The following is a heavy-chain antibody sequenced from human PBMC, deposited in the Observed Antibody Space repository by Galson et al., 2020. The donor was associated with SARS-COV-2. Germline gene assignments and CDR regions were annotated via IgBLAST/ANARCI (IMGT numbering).Heavy chain of an antibody. V-gene: IGHV3-21*01. CDR3: ARDGGEQWLVLSYFDY. CDR2: ISSSSSYI. D-gene: IGHD6-19*01. CDR1: GFTFSSYS. J-gene: IGHJ4*02. Sequence: GGSLRLSCAASGFTFSSYSMNWVRQAPGKGLEWVSSISSSSSYIYYADSVKGRFTISRDNAKNSLYLQMNSLRAEDTAVYYCARDGGEQWLVLSYFDYWGQGTLVTVSS.